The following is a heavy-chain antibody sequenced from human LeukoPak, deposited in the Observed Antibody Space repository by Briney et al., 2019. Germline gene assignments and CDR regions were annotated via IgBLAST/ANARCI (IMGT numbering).Heavy chain of an antibody. D-gene: IGHD1-1*01. V-gene: IGHV3-30*04. Sequence: GGSLRLSCVVSAFTFSGYSMHWVRQAPGKGLEWVAFISHDGSNKYCADSLKGRFTISRDNSKNTLFLQMNSLRPEDMAVYYCARVGYDYNWYDAFDIWGQGTMVTVSS. CDR2: ISHDGSNK. J-gene: IGHJ3*02. CDR3: ARVGYDYNWYDAFDI. CDR1: AFTFSGYS.